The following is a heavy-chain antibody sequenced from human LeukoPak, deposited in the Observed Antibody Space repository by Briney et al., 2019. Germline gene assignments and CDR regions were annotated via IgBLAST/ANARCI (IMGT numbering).Heavy chain of an antibody. CDR1: GFTLDDYG. D-gene: IGHD2-15*01. Sequence: PGGSLRLSCATSGFTLDDYGMSWVRQAPGKGLEWVSGINWSGGSTGYADSVKGRFSISRDNAKNALYLQMNSLRAEDTALYYCASGVVAANYFDYWGQGTLVTVSS. J-gene: IGHJ4*02. CDR3: ASGVVAANYFDY. V-gene: IGHV3-20*04. CDR2: INWSGGST.